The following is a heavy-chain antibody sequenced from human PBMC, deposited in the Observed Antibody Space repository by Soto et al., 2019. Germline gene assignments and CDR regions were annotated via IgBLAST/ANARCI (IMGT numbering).Heavy chain of an antibody. V-gene: IGHV1-2*04. CDR3: ARGHGRQNFDY. CDR1: GYTFSSYY. J-gene: IGHJ4*02. CDR2: INPQSDGT. Sequence: QVQLVQSGAEVKKPGASVTVSSKTSGYTFSSYYIHWMRQAPGQGLEWLGWINPQSDGTAYAPRFQGWVTMAANMSISTVYMELRRLKSDDAAIYYCARGHGRQNFDYWGQGTLVSVSS.